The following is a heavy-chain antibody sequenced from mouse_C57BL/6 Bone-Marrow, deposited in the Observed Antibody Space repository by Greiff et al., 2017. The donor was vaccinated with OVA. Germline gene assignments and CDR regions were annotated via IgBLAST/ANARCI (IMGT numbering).Heavy chain of an antibody. CDR2: IDPSDSET. Sequence: QVRLQQPGAELVRPGSSVKLSCKASGYTFTSYWMHWVKQRPIQGLEWIGNIDPSDSETHYNQKFKDKATLTVDKSSSTAYMQLSSLTSEDSAVYYCARNYGSSYVGDYYAMDYWGQGTSVTVSS. D-gene: IGHD1-1*01. J-gene: IGHJ4*01. V-gene: IGHV1-52*01. CDR3: ARNYGSSYVGDYYAMDY. CDR1: GYTFTSYW.